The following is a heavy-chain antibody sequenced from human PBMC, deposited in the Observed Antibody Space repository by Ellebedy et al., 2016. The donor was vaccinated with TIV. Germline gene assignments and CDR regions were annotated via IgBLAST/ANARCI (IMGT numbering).Heavy chain of an antibody. CDR2: ISGSGDTS. CDR1: GFTFSSYA. V-gene: IGHV3-23*01. Sequence: GESLKISCAASGFTFSSYAMGWVRQAPGKGLEWVSAISGSGDTSYSVASVRGRFTISRDNSNNTLYLQMNSLRAEDTALYFCAKVRGNSGRSSFDYWGQGTLVTVSS. CDR3: AKVRGNSGRSSFDY. J-gene: IGHJ4*02. D-gene: IGHD5-12*01.